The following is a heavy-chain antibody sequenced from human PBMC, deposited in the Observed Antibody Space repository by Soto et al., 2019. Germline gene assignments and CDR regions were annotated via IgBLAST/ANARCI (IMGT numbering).Heavy chain of an antibody. CDR1: GGSISSGGYY. CDR2: IYYSGST. V-gene: IGHV4-31*03. Sequence: SEILSLTCTVSGGSISSGGYYWSWIRQHPGKGMERIGYIYYSGSTCYNPSLKSRVTISVDTSKNQFSLKLSSVTAADTAVYYCARGTHYYDSSGYSKDWFDPWGQGTLVTVSS. D-gene: IGHD3-22*01. J-gene: IGHJ5*02. CDR3: ARGTHYYDSSGYSKDWFDP.